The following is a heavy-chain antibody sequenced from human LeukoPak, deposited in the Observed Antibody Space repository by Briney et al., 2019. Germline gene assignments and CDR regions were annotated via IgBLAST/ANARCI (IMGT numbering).Heavy chain of an antibody. CDR3: ARHQTYYDILTGYTYYYYGMDV. J-gene: IGHJ6*02. D-gene: IGHD3-9*01. V-gene: IGHV4-59*08. Sequence: SETLSLTCTVSGGSISSYYWSWIRQPPGKGLEWIGYIYYSGSTNYNPSLKSRVTISVDTSKNQFPLKLSSVTAADTAVYYCARHQTYYDILTGYTYYYYGMDVWGQGTTVTVSS. CDR2: IYYSGST. CDR1: GGSISSYY.